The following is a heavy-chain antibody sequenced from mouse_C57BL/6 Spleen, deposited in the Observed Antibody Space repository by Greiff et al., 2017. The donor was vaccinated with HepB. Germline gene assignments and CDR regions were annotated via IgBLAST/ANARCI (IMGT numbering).Heavy chain of an antibody. Sequence: EVQLQQSGAELVRPGASVKLSCTASGFNIKDDYMHWVKQRPEQGLEWIGWIDPENGDTESASKFQGKATITADTPSNTAYLQLSSLTSEDTAVYYCTTFNTTVVATPRVWGTGTTVTVSS. CDR1: GFNIKDDY. J-gene: IGHJ1*03. CDR3: TTFNTTVVATPRV. CDR2: IDPENGDT. D-gene: IGHD1-1*01. V-gene: IGHV14-4*01.